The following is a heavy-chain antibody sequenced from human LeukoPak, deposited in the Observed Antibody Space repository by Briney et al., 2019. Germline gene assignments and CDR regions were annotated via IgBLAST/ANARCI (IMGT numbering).Heavy chain of an antibody. D-gene: IGHD2-2*03. Sequence: GGSLRLSCAASGFTFSSYAMGWVRQAPGKGLEWVSAISGSGGSTYYADSVKGRFTISRDNSKNTLYLQMNSLRAEDTAVYYCAKGELFGYWSSTSCYADPRCFDYWGQGTLVTVSS. CDR1: GFTFSSYA. CDR2: ISGSGGST. V-gene: IGHV3-23*01. CDR3: AKGELFGYWSSTSCYADPRCFDY. J-gene: IGHJ4*02.